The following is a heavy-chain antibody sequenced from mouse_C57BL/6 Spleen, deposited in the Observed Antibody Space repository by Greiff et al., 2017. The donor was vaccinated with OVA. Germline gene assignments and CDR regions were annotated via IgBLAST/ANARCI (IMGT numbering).Heavy chain of an antibody. J-gene: IGHJ1*03. CDR2: IDPENGDT. CDR1: GFNIKDDY. CDR3: TTTVVATRYFDV. V-gene: IGHV14-4*01. Sequence: DVQLQESGAELVRPGASVKLSCTASGFNIKDDYMHWVKQRPEQGLEWIGWIDPENGDTEYASKFQGKATITADTSSNTAYLQLSSLTSEDTAVYYCTTTVVATRYFDVWGTGTTVTVSS. D-gene: IGHD1-1*01.